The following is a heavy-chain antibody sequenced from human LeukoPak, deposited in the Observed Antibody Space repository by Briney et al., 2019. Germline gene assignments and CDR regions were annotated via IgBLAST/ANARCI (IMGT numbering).Heavy chain of an antibody. V-gene: IGHV4-61*05. CDR1: GGSISGSSYY. CDR2: IYYSGST. J-gene: IGHJ6*02. CDR3: ARVESGMDV. Sequence: SETLSLTCTVSGGSISGSSYYWGCIRQPPGKGLEWIGYIYYSGSTNYNPSLKSRVTISVDTSKNQFSLKLSSVTAADTAVYYCARVESGMDVWGQGTTVTVSS. D-gene: IGHD2/OR15-2a*01.